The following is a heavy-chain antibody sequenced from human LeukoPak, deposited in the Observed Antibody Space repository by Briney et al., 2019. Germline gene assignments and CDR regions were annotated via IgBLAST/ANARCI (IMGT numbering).Heavy chain of an antibody. CDR1: GYSISSGYY. J-gene: IGHJ1*01. Sequence: SETLSLTCAVSGYSISSGYYWGWIRQPPGKGLEWIGSIYHSGSTYYNPSLKSRVTISVDTSKNQFSLKLSSVTAADTAVYYCARLTVVAEYFQHWGQGTLVTVPS. D-gene: IGHD4-23*01. CDR2: IYHSGST. V-gene: IGHV4-38-2*01. CDR3: ARLTVVAEYFQH.